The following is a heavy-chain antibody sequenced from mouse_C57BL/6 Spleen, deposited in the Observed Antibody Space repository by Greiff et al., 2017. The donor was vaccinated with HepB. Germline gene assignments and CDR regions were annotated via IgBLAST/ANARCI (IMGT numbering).Heavy chain of an antibody. D-gene: IGHD2-10*01. Sequence: QVQLQQSGPGLVAPSQSLSITCTVSGFSLTSYGVHWVRQPPGKGLEWLVVIWSDGSTTYNSALKSRLSISKDNSKSQVFLKMNSLQTDDTAMYYCARQAYYGNYDAMDYWGQGTSVTVSS. CDR3: ARQAYYGNYDAMDY. CDR2: IWSDGST. J-gene: IGHJ4*01. V-gene: IGHV2-6-1*01. CDR1: GFSLTSYG.